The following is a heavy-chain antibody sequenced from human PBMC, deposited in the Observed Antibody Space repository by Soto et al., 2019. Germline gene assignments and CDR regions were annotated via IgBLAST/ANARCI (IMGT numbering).Heavy chain of an antibody. Sequence: GASVKVSCKASGYTFTSYGISWVRQAPGQGLEWMGWISAYNGNTNYAQKLQGRVTMTTDTSTSTAYMELRSLRSDDTAVYYCARDRWPGIVLMVYAIRPSGDYGMDVWGQGTTVTVSS. CDR2: ISAYNGNT. V-gene: IGHV1-18*01. CDR3: ARDRWPGIVLMVYAIRPSGDYGMDV. D-gene: IGHD2-8*01. J-gene: IGHJ6*02. CDR1: GYTFTSYG.